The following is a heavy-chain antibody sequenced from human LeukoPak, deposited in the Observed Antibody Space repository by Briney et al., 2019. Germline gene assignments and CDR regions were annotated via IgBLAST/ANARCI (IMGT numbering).Heavy chain of an antibody. CDR3: ATCRDGYSFYFDY. J-gene: IGHJ4*02. CDR1: GASISSGGYY. CDR2: IYYSGST. V-gene: IGHV4-31*03. D-gene: IGHD5-24*01. Sequence: KPSETLSLTCTVSGASISSGGYYWNWIRQHPGKGLEWIGYIYYSGSTYYNPSLKSRVTISVDTSKNQFNLKLNSVTAADTAVYYCATCRDGYSFYFDYWGQGTLVTVSS.